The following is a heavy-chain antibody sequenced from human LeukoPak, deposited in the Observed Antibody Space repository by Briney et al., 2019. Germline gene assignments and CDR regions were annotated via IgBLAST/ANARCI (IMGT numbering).Heavy chain of an antibody. J-gene: IGHJ5*02. CDR3: AGEDSSSSWNWFDP. Sequence: SETLSLTCTASGGSISSYYWSWIRQPPGKGLEWVGYIYYSGSTNYNPSLKSRVTISVDTSKNQFSLKLSSVTAADTAVYYCAGEDSSSSWNWFDPWGQGTLVTVSS. CDR1: GGSISSYY. V-gene: IGHV4-59*01. CDR2: IYYSGST. D-gene: IGHD6-13*01.